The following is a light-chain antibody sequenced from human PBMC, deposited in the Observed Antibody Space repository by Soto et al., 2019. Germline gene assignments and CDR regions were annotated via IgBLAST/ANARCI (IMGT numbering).Light chain of an antibody. CDR3: SSYTSSSTLV. V-gene: IGLV2-14*01. CDR1: RRDVGGYNY. CDR2: EVS. J-gene: IGLJ2*01. Sequence: QSALTQPASVSGSPGQSITISCTGTRRDVGGYNYVSWYQQHPGKAPKHMIYEVSNRPSGVSNRFSGSKSGNTASLNISGLQAENGCDYYCSSYTSSSTLVFGGGTKVTVL.